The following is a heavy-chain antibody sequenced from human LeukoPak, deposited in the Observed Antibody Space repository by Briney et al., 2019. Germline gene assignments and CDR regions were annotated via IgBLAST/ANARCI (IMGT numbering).Heavy chain of an antibody. J-gene: IGHJ4*02. Sequence: GGSLRLSCAASGFTFSSYWMNWARQAPGKGLEWVASINHNGNVNYYVDSVKGRFTISRDNAKNSLYLQMNSLRAEDTAVYYCARDLAGANDYWGQGTLVTVSS. V-gene: IGHV3-7*03. CDR1: GFTFSSYW. CDR3: ARDLAGANDY. CDR2: INHNGNVN. D-gene: IGHD4/OR15-4a*01.